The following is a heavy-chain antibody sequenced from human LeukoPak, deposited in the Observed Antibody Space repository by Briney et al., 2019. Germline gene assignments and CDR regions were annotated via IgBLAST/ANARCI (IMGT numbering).Heavy chain of an antibody. CDR3: ARADRGYSYGDAY. CDR1: GSTFSSYA. D-gene: IGHD5-18*01. CDR2: ISGSGGST. J-gene: IGHJ4*02. V-gene: IGHV3-23*01. Sequence: GGSLRLSCAASGSTFSSYAMSWVRQAPGKGLEWVSAISGSGGSTYYADSVKGRFTISRDNSKNTLYLQMNSLRAEDTAVYYCARADRGYSYGDAYWGQGTLVTVPS.